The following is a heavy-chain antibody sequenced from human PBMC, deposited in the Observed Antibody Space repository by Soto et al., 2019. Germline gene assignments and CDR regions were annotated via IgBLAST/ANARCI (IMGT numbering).Heavy chain of an antibody. CDR3: ARVRSKSFTYSSGWYCFDY. Sequence: SQTLSLTCAISGDSVSSNSAAWNWIRQSPSRGLEWLGRTYYRSKWYNDYAVSVKSRITINPDTSKNQFSLQLNSVTAADTAVYYCARVRSKSFTYSSGWYCFDYWGQGTLVTVSS. J-gene: IGHJ4*02. D-gene: IGHD6-19*01. CDR1: GDSVSSNSAA. V-gene: IGHV6-1*01. CDR2: TYYRSKWYN.